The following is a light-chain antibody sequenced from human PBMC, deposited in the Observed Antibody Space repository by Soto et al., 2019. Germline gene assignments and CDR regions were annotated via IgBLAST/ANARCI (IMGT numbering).Light chain of an antibody. CDR3: LQYNRFPWT. CDR2: GAS. CDR1: QSVSSSY. Sequence: EIVLTQSPGTLSLSPGERATLSCRASQSVSSSYLAWYQQKPGQAPRLLIYGASSRATGIPDRFSGSGSGTDFTLTISRLEPEDFATYYCLQYNRFPWTFGQGTKVEIK. V-gene: IGKV3-20*01. J-gene: IGKJ1*01.